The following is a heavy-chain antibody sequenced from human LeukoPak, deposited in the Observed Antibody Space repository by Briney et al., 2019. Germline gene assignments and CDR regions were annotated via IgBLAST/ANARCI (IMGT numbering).Heavy chain of an antibody. CDR2: FDPEDGET. CDR3: ATGIAAASYYYYMDV. D-gene: IGHD6-13*01. CDR1: GYTLTELS. J-gene: IGHJ6*03. Sequence: GASVKVSCKVSGYTLTELSMHWVRQAPGKGLEWMGGFDPEDGETIYAQKFQGRVTMTEDTSTDTAYMEPSSLRSEDTAVYYCATGIAAASYYYYMDVWGKGTTVTVSS. V-gene: IGHV1-24*01.